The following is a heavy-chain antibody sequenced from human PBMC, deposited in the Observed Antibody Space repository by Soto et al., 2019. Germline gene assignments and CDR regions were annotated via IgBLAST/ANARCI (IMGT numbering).Heavy chain of an antibody. D-gene: IGHD3-22*01. Sequence: GGSLRLSCAASEFIFSDYYMSWIRQAPGKGLEWLSFISSSGTTIYYADSVKGRFTISRDDAKNSLFLQMNSLRAEDTAVYYCARGGLGPLYYDSSGPFDYWGQGTLVTVSS. CDR1: EFIFSDYY. V-gene: IGHV3-11*01. J-gene: IGHJ4*02. CDR2: ISSSGTTI. CDR3: ARGGLGPLYYDSSGPFDY.